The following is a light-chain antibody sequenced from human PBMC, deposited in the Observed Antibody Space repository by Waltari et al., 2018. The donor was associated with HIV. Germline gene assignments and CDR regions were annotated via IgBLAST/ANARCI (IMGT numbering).Light chain of an antibody. V-gene: IGLV2-14*03. Sequence: QSALTQPASVSGSPGQSVTISCTRTARDVGAYDFVYWYQQYPGRAPKLIIFEVTNRPSGLSNRFAASQSGNTASLTISGLQADDEADYFCSSYRRINILVFGGGTKLTV. CDR2: EVT. CDR1: ARDVGAYDF. J-gene: IGLJ3*02. CDR3: SSYRRINILV.